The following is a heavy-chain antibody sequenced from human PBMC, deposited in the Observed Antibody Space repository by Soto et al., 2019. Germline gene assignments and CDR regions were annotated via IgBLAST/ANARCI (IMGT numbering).Heavy chain of an antibody. J-gene: IGHJ5*01. Sequence: QVQLVQSGAEVKKPGASVKVSCKASGYTFTSYGINWVRQAPGQGLEWMGWISAYNGNTNYAQKLQGRVTMTTDTYTSTAYMELGILRSDDRAVDCCARDPGEYSGSYEGWFDPWGQGNLGPVSS. CDR3: ARDPGEYSGSYEGWFDP. CDR2: ISAYNGNT. D-gene: IGHD1-26*01. V-gene: IGHV1-18*01. CDR1: GYTFTSYG.